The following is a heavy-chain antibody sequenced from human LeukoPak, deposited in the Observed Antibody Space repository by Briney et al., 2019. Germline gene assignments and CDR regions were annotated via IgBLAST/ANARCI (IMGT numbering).Heavy chain of an antibody. CDR1: GYTFTGYY. J-gene: IGHJ4*02. V-gene: IGHV1-2*06. D-gene: IGHD5-18*01. CDR3: ARDSGGYSYGYKDY. CDR2: INPKSGGT. Sequence: ASVKVSCKASGYTFTGYYIHWVRQAPGQGLEWMGRINPKSGGTNYAQKFQGRVTITADESTSTAYMELSSLRSEDTAVYYCARDSGGYSYGYKDYWGQGTLVTVSS.